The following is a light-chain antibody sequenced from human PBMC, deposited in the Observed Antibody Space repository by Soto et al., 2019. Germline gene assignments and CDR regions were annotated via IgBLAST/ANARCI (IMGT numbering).Light chain of an antibody. CDR3: QHSSNIPYT. J-gene: IGKJ2*01. CDR2: AAY. V-gene: IGKV1-39*01. Sequence: DIQMTQSPSSLSASVGDRVTITCRASQTISTYLNWYQQNPGKAPKLLIYAAYSLQNVVPSRFTRSPSGTDFTLTISSLKPEEFATNYFQHSSNIPYTLGQGTQLEIK. CDR1: QTISTY.